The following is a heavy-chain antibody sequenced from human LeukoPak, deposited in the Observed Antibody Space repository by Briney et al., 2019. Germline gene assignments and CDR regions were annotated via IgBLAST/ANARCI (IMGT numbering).Heavy chain of an antibody. Sequence: PGGSLRLSCAASGFTFSSYAMSWVRQAPGKGLEWVSAISGSGGSTYYADSVKGRFTISRDNSKNTLYLQMNSLRAEDTAVYYCAKEYSSSWYETFDAFDIWGQGTMVTVSS. CDR1: GFTFSSYA. V-gene: IGHV3-23*01. CDR2: ISGSGGST. D-gene: IGHD6-13*01. CDR3: AKEYSSSWYETFDAFDI. J-gene: IGHJ3*02.